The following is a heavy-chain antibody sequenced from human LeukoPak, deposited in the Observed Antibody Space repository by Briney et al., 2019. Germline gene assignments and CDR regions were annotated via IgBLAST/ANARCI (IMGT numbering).Heavy chain of an antibody. V-gene: IGHV1-46*01. Sequence: ASVKVSCKASGYTFTSYYMHWVRQAPGQGLEWMGIINPSGGSTSYAQKFQGRVTMTRDMSTSTVYMELSSPRSEDTAVYYCARGSDYDFWSGYYTGMDGYFDYWGQGTLVTVSS. CDR1: GYTFTSYY. CDR3: ARGSDYDFWSGYYTGMDGYFDY. D-gene: IGHD3-3*01. CDR2: INPSGGST. J-gene: IGHJ4*02.